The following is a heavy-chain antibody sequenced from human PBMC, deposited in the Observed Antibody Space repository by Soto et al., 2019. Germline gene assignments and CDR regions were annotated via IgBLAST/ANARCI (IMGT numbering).Heavy chain of an antibody. Sequence: SSPMSITRTFSGGSINSYYWSWIRQPAGKGLEWIGRIYTSGSTNYNPSLKSRVTMSVDTSKNQFSLKLNSVTTADTAVYYCARDGREASGMDVWGQGTKVTVSS. CDR1: GGSINSYY. V-gene: IGHV4-4*07. CDR3: ARDGREASGMDV. CDR2: IYTSGST. J-gene: IGHJ6*02. D-gene: IGHD1-26*01.